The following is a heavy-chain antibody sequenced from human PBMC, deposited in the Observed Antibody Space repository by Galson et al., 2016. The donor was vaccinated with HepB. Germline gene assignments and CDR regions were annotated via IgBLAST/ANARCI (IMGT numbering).Heavy chain of an antibody. J-gene: IGHJ4*02. CDR3: ASSGWQIFDY. V-gene: IGHV3-48*03. CDR2: ISSTGNTI. D-gene: IGHD6-19*01. Sequence: GLEWVSYISSTGNTIYYADSVKGRFTISRDNAKNSLYLQMNSLRAEDTAVYYCASSGWQIFDYWGQGALVTVSS.